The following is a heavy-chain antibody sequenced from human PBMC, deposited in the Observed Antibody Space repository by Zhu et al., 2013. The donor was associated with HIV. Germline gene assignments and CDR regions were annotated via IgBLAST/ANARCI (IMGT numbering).Heavy chain of an antibody. D-gene: IGHD4-4*01. J-gene: IGHJ5*02. Sequence: QVQLVQSGAEVKKPEASVKVSCKASGYTFTGYYIHWVRQAPGQGLEWMGWINPDSDDTNYAQKFQGRVTMTRDTSVSTAYMELSRLSSDDTAVYYCARGEETTAITIDWFDPWGQGTLVTVSS. CDR2: INPDSDDT. V-gene: IGHV1-2*02. CDR3: ARGEETTAITIDWFDP. CDR1: GYTFTGYY.